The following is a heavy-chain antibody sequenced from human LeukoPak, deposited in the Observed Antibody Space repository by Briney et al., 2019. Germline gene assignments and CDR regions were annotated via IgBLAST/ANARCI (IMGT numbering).Heavy chain of an antibody. CDR2: IYYTGGT. CDR1: GGSMRTYY. J-gene: IGHJ5*02. CDR3: ARGKVAVGADPNRFLAYGWPGWFDP. Sequence: SETLSLTRTVPGGSMRTYYWSWFRQPPWKGLESVGCIYYTGGTNYNLSLKSRITISLDTTKSQFSLRLRSVTAADLPVHYCARGKVAVGADPNRFLAYGWPGWFDPWGQGTLVSVSS. D-gene: IGHD2-21*01. V-gene: IGHV4-59*01.